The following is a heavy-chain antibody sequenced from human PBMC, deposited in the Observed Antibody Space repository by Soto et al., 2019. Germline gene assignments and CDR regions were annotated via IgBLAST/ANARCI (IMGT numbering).Heavy chain of an antibody. D-gene: IGHD3-22*01. CDR3: ARMNYYDTSGYPFDY. V-gene: IGHV4-59*01. J-gene: IGHJ4*02. CDR2: IYFRGTT. Sequence: SETLSLTCTVSGGSISSYYLSWIRQPTGKGLEWIGYIYFRGTTNYNPSLKSRVTMSADTSKNQFSLKLNSVTAADTAVYYCARMNYYDTSGYPFDYWGQGMMVTVSS. CDR1: GGSISSYY.